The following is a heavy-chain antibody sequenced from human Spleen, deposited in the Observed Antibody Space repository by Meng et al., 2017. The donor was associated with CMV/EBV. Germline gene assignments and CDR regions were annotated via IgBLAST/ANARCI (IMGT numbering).Heavy chain of an antibody. CDR2: IGTAGDT. CDR3: ARDRSTGTDYGMDV. Sequence: GESLKISCAASGFTFSSYGMHWVRQGKGKGLEWVSVIGTAGDTYYSGSVKGRFTTSRENAKNSLYLQMNNLSAGDTAVYYCARDRSTGTDYGMDVWGQGTTVTVSS. D-gene: IGHD1-7*01. V-gene: IGHV3-13*01. CDR1: GFTFSSYG. J-gene: IGHJ6*02.